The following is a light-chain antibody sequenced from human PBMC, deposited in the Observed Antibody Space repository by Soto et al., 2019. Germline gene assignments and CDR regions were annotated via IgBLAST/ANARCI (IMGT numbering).Light chain of an antibody. CDR1: QSVTSNY. V-gene: IGKV3D-20*02. Sequence: VLKKSACTLSLAEGERATLSCRARQSVTSNYFAWYQHKPGHAPRLLIYDASNRATGIPARFSGSGSGTDFTLTISSLEPEDLAVYYCQRRSNWSTTCGQGTNVEIK. CDR2: DAS. J-gene: IGKJ1*01. CDR3: QRRSNWSTT.